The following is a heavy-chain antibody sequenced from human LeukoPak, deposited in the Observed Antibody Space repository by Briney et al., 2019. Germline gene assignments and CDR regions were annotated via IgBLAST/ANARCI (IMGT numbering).Heavy chain of an antibody. CDR1: GGSFSGYY. CDR3: ARGAWTSYVGTNHIDY. CDR2: INHSGST. J-gene: IGHJ4*02. D-gene: IGHD1-26*01. V-gene: IGHV4-34*01. Sequence: KPSETLSLTCAVYGGSFSGYYWSWIRQPPEKGLEWIGEINHSGSTNHNPSLKSRVTISVDTSKNQFSLKVSSVTAADTAVYYCARGAWTSYVGTNHIDYWGQGTLVTVSS.